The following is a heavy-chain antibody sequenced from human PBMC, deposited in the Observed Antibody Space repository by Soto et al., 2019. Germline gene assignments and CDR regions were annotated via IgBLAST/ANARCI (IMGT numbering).Heavy chain of an antibody. CDR1: GGSISSYY. D-gene: IGHD3-22*01. CDR3: ASGKEQSSGYWPPFDY. CDR2: IYYSGST. Sequence: PSETLSLTCTVSGGSISSYYWSWIRQPPGKGLEWIGYIYYSGSTNYNPSLKSRVTISVDTSKNQFSLKLSSVTAADTAVYYCASGKEQSSGYWPPFDYWGQGTLVTVSS. J-gene: IGHJ4*02. V-gene: IGHV4-59*01.